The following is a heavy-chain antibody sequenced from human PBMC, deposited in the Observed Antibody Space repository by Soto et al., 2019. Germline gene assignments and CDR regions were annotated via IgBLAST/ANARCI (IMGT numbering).Heavy chain of an antibody. Sequence: SLRLSCAASGFTFDDYANHSVRQSPGNGLEWVTGISWKSGSIGYADSVKGRFTISRDNAKNSLYLQMSSLRAEDTALYYCAKGHSPSSGYYNYWGQGALVTVSS. CDR2: ISWKSGSI. CDR3: AKGHSPSSGYYNY. CDR1: GFTFDDYA. D-gene: IGHD3-3*01. J-gene: IGHJ4*02. V-gene: IGHV3-9*01.